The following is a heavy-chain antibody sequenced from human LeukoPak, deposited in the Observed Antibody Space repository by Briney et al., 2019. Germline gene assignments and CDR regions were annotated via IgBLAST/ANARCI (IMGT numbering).Heavy chain of an antibody. D-gene: IGHD2-21*02. Sequence: SVKVSCKASGGSFSSYAISWLRQAPGQGLEWMGRIIPILGIANYAQKFQGRGTITVDKSTSTADMKPSSLCSEDTAVYYGATGGTYDCGATGYWGQGTLVTVSS. J-gene: IGHJ4*02. CDR2: IIPILGIA. CDR3: ATGGTYDCGATGY. CDR1: GGSFSSYA. V-gene: IGHV1-69*04.